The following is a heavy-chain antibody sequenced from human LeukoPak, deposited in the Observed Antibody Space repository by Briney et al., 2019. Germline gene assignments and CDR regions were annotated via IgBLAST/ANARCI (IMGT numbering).Heavy chain of an antibody. CDR3: AIDVVSNWNYEDY. V-gene: IGHV1-2*02. D-gene: IGHD1-7*01. CDR2: INPNSGGT. J-gene: IGHJ4*02. CDR1: GYTFTGYY. Sequence: ASVKVSCKASGYTFTGYYMHWVRQAPGQGLEWMGWINPNSGGTNYAQKFQGRVTMTRDTSISTAYMELSRLRSDDTAVYYCAIDVVSNWNYEDYWGQGTLVTVSS.